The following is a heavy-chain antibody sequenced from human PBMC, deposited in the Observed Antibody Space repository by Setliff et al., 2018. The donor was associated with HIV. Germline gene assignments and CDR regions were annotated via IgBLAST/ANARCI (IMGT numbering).Heavy chain of an antibody. V-gene: IGHV4-39*07. CDR3: ASAGSGTRAPPRY. Sequence: PSETLSLTCIVSGGSISSSSYYWGWIRQPPGKGLEWIGTVYYSGSTYYNPSLKSRVTISLDTSKNQFSLKLTSVTAADTAVYHCASAGSGTRAPPRYWGQGTLVTVSS. CDR2: VYYSGST. D-gene: IGHD1-1*01. CDR1: GGSISSSSYY. J-gene: IGHJ4*02.